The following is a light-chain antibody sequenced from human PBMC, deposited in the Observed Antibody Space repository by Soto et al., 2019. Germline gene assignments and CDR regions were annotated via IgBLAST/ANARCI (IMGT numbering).Light chain of an antibody. CDR1: QTIMSY. Sequence: DIQMTQSPSSLSASVGDEVTITCRASQTIMSYLTWYQLKPGKPPRLLIYAASSLQSGVPSRFSGSGSATDFTLTISILQAEVVATYCWQQSYNSPQTFGRGTKVEIK. CDR2: AAS. CDR3: QQSYNSPQT. J-gene: IGKJ1*01. V-gene: IGKV1-39*01.